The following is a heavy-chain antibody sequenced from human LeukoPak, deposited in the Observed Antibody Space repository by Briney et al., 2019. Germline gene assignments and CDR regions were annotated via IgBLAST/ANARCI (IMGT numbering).Heavy chain of an antibody. CDR1: GYTFTSYG. J-gene: IGHJ6*03. D-gene: IGHD5-24*01. V-gene: IGHV1-18*04. Sequence: GASVKVSCKASGYTFTSYGINWVRQAPGQGLEWMGWINAYSGNKNYAQKLQGRVTMTRDTSMSTAYMELSRLRSDDTAEYYFARGVGGGDGYNFLYYYYMVVWGKGGTVTVSS. CDR3: ARGVGGGDGYNFLYYYYMVV. CDR2: INAYSGNK.